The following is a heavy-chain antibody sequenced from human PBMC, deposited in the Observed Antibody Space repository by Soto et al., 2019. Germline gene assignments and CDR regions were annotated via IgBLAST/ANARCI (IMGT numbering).Heavy chain of an antibody. CDR2: ISGSGGST. CDR1: GFTFSSYA. Sequence: GGSLRLSCAASGFTFSSYAMSWVRQAPGKGLEWVSAISGSGGSTYYADSVKGRFTISRDNSKNTLYLQMNSLRAEDTAVYYCAKPQGYDSSGYYKSWGQGTLVTVSS. D-gene: IGHD3-22*01. CDR3: AKPQGYDSSGYYKS. V-gene: IGHV3-23*01. J-gene: IGHJ4*02.